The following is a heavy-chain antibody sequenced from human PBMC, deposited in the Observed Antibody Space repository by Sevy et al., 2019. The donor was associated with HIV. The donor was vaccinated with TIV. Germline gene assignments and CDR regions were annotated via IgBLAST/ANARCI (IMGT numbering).Heavy chain of an antibody. CDR1: GITVSSYG. Sequence: GGSLRLSCAASGITVSSYGMHWVRQAPGKGLVWVSRINSDGSSTSYADSVKGRFTISRDNAKNTLYLQMNSLRAEDTAVYYCAREGFCSGGSCYQLDYWGQGTLVTVSS. V-gene: IGHV3-74*01. D-gene: IGHD2-15*01. CDR2: INSDGSST. J-gene: IGHJ4*02. CDR3: AREGFCSGGSCYQLDY.